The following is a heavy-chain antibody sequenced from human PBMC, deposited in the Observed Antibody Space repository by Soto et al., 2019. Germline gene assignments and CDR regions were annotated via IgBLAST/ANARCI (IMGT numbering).Heavy chain of an antibody. J-gene: IGHJ4*02. V-gene: IGHV4-61*01. Sequence: SETRSLTCTLSVFSVISFNFDWGWIRQPPWKGLEYIGYIYYNANTNYSPSLKIRVTMSLDTSKNQFSLKLGSVNDADTAVYYCARSTIYGSHFDYWGLGTLVTVSS. CDR2: IYYNANT. D-gene: IGHD1-1*01. CDR3: ARSTIYGSHFDY. CDR1: VFSVISFNFD.